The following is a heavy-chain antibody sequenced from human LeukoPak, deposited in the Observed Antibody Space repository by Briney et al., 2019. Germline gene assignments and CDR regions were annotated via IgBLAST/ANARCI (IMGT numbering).Heavy chain of an antibody. V-gene: IGHV3-20*01. CDR1: GFSFSSYA. CDR3: ARDSYISYSRSWPTNWFDP. D-gene: IGHD6-13*01. CDR2: INWNGGST. Sequence: PTGGSLRLSCATSGFSFSSYAMSWVRQAPGKGLEWVSGINWNGGSTGYADSVKGRFTISRDNAKNSLYLQMNSLRAEDTALYHCARDSYISYSRSWPTNWFDPWGQGTLVTVSS. J-gene: IGHJ5*02.